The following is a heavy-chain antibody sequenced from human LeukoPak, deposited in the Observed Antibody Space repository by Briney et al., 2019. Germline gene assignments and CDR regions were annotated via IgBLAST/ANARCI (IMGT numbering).Heavy chain of an antibody. V-gene: IGHV3-23*01. CDR3: ARAPVTSCRGAYCNPFDY. J-gene: IGHJ4*02. D-gene: IGHD2-21*01. CDR1: GFPLSSYA. CDR2: TSSSDAGT. Sequence: GGSLRLSCAASGFPLSSYAMSWVRQAPGKGLEWVSATSSSDAGTYYADSVRGRFTISRDNSKNTLYLQMNSLRVEDAAVYYCARAPVTSCRGAYCNPFDYWGQGTLVTVSS.